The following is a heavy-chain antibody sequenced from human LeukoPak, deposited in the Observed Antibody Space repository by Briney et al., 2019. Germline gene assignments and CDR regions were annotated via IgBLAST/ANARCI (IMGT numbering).Heavy chain of an antibody. D-gene: IGHD4-23*01. CDR1: GGSFSGYY. CDR2: INHSGST. J-gene: IGHJ5*02. Sequence: SETLSITCAVYGGSFSGYYWSWIRQPPGKGLEWIGEINHSGSTNYNPSLKSRVTISVDTSKNQFSLKLSSVTAADTAVYYCARGDYGGNSGGYNWFDPWGQGTLVTVSS. CDR3: ARGDYGGNSGGYNWFDP. V-gene: IGHV4-34*01.